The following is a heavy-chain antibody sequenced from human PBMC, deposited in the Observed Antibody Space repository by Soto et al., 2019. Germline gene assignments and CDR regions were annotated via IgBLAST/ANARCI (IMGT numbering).Heavy chain of an antibody. D-gene: IGHD4-4*01. V-gene: IGHV3-30-3*01. J-gene: IGHJ4*02. CDR1: GFTFSGFA. Sequence: QVHLVESGGGVVQPGRSPRLSCAASGFTFSGFALHWVRQAPGKGLEWVSVISYDGSNKYYADSVKGRFTITRDNSKNTLYLPMNSLRVEDTAVYYCANSNFVWYYFDYWGQGTLVTVSS. CDR3: ANSNFVWYYFDY. CDR2: ISYDGSNK.